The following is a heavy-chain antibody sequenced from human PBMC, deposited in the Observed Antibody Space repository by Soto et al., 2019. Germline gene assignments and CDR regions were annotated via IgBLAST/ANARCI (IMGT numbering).Heavy chain of an antibody. Sequence: QVQLVQSGAEVKKPGSSVKVSCKASGGTFSSYTISWVRQAPGQGLEWMGRIIPILGIANYAQKFQGRVTLTTXKSTSTAYMELSSLRSEDTAVYYCARFRGSYGMDVWGQGTTVTVSS. CDR3: ARFRGSYGMDV. CDR2: IIPILGIA. V-gene: IGHV1-69*02. CDR1: GGTFSSYT. J-gene: IGHJ6*02. D-gene: IGHD3-10*01.